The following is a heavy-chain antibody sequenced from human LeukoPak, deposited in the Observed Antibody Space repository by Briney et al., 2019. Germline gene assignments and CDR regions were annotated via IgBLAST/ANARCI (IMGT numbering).Heavy chain of an antibody. D-gene: IGHD4-17*01. J-gene: IGHJ4*02. CDR2: INHSGST. CDR3: ARRATVTPNWYFDY. CDR1: GGPFSGYY. Sequence: PSETLSLTCAVYGGPFSGYYWSWIRQPPGKGLEWIGEINHSGSTNYNPSLKSRVTISVDTSKNQFSLKLSSVTAADTAVYYCARRATVTPNWYFDYWGQGTLVTVSS. V-gene: IGHV4-34*01.